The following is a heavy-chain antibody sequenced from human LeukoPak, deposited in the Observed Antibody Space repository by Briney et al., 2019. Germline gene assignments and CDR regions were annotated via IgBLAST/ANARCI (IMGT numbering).Heavy chain of an antibody. CDR3: AMLILRWGNDY. Sequence: GGSLRLACAASGFTFSSYAMSWVRQAPGKGLEWVSAISGSGGSTYYADSVKGRFTISRDNSKNTLYLQMNSLRAEDTAVYYCAMLILRWGNDYWGQGTLVTVSS. CDR2: ISGSGGST. J-gene: IGHJ4*02. V-gene: IGHV3-23*01. D-gene: IGHD4-23*01. CDR1: GFTFSSYA.